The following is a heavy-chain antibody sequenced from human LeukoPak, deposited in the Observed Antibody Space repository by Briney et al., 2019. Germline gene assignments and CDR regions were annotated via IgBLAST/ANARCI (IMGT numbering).Heavy chain of an antibody. CDR2: IIPIFGTA. J-gene: IGHJ3*02. CDR3: ARGGGLEMATIEEAFDI. D-gene: IGHD5-24*01. Sequence: GSSVKVSCKASGGTFSRYAISWVRQAPGQGLEWMGGIIPIFGTANYAQKFQGRVTITADKSTSTAYMELSSLRSEDTAVYYCARGGGLEMATIEEAFDIWGQGTMVTVSS. V-gene: IGHV1-69*06. CDR1: GGTFSRYA.